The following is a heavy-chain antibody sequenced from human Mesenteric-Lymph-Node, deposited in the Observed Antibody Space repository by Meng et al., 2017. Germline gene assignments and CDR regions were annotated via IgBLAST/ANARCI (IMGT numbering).Heavy chain of an antibody. CDR3: ARDPGLDR. CDR1: GYTFTASS. CDR2: ISPHSGGT. J-gene: IGHJ5*02. Sequence: QVQLVQSGAGVKEPGASVKVSCKASGYTFTASSLNWVRQAPGQGLEWMGRISPHSGGTDYAQNFQGRVTLTRDTSISTAYMQMSGLTSDDTAVYYCARDPGLDRWGRGTLVTVSS. V-gene: IGHV1-2*06.